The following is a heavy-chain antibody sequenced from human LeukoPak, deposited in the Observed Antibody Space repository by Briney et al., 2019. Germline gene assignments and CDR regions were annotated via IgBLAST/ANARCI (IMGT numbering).Heavy chain of an antibody. Sequence: SETLSLTCTVSGGSISSGSYCWSWIRQPAGKGLEWIGRICTSGSTNYNPSLKSRVTISVDTSKNQFSLKLSSVTAADTAVYYCARAVSVGYYDFWSGYYPNWFDPWGQGTLVTVSS. V-gene: IGHV4-61*02. CDR2: ICTSGST. CDR3: ARAVSVGYYDFWSGYYPNWFDP. D-gene: IGHD3-3*01. J-gene: IGHJ5*02. CDR1: GGSISSGSYC.